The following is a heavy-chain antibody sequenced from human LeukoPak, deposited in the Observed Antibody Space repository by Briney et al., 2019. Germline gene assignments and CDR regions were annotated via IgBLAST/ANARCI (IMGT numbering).Heavy chain of an antibody. CDR1: GFTVSSNY. Sequence: GGSLRLSCAASGFTVSSNYMSWVRQAPGKGLEWVSVIYSGGSTYYADSVKGRFTISRDNSKNTLYLQMNSLRAEDTAVYYCAREPYYYGSGTPGAFDIWGQGTMVTVSS. CDR3: AREPYYYGSGTPGAFDI. CDR2: IYSGGST. D-gene: IGHD3-10*01. V-gene: IGHV3-53*01. J-gene: IGHJ3*02.